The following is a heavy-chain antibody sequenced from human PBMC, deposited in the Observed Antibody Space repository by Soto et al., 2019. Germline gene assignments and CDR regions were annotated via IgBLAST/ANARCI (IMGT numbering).Heavy chain of an antibody. CDR3: ARLYCSSTSCYRGVAQAFDI. J-gene: IGHJ3*02. CDR1: GYTLTELS. Sequence: ASVKVSCKVSGYTLTELSMHWVRQAPGKGLEWMGGFDPEDGETIYAQKFQGRVTMTEDTSTDTAYMELSSLRSEDTAVYYCARLYCSSTSCYRGVAQAFDIWGQGTMVTVSS. D-gene: IGHD2-2*02. CDR2: FDPEDGET. V-gene: IGHV1-24*01.